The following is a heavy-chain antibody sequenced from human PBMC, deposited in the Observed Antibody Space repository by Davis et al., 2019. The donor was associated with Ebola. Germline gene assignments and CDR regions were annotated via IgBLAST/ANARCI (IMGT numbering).Heavy chain of an antibody. V-gene: IGHV4-34*01. J-gene: IGHJ6*02. D-gene: IGHD5-18*01. CDR3: AREVGTAMAELYYYYYGMDV. Sequence: MPSETLSLTCTVSGGSISSYYWSWIRQPPGKGLEWIGEINHSGSTNYNPSLKSRVTISVDTSKNQFSLKLSSVTAADTAVYYCAREVGTAMAELYYYYYGMDVWGQGTTVTVSS. CDR2: INHSGST. CDR1: GGSISSYY.